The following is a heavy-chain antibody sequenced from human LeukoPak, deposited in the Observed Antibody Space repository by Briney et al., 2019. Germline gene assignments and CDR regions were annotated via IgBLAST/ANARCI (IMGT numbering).Heavy chain of an antibody. D-gene: IGHD6-6*01. CDR3: ARDAHVAARPGPNYYYYYMDV. J-gene: IGHJ6*03. CDR2: ISSSSSYI. Sequence: GGSLRLSCAASGYTFSSYWMSWVRQAPGKGLEWVSSISSSSSYIYYADSVKGRFTISRDNAKNSLHLQMNSLRAEDTAVYYCARDAHVAARPGPNYYYYYMDVWGKGTTVTVSS. V-gene: IGHV3-21*01. CDR1: GYTFSSYW.